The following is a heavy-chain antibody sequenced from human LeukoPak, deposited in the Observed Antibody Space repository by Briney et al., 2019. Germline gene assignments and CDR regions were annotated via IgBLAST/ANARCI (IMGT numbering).Heavy chain of an antibody. J-gene: IGHJ4*02. D-gene: IGHD3-10*01. CDR2: IKGDGSEK. Sequence: GGSLRLSCAASGLTFSDYWVSWVRQAPGKGLEWVANIKGDGSEKYYVDSVKGRFTISRDNGKNSLYLQMNSLRAEDTAVYYCARDRRGVSVIWGQGTLVTVSS. CDR3: ARDRRGVSVI. V-gene: IGHV3-7*01. CDR1: GLTFSDYW.